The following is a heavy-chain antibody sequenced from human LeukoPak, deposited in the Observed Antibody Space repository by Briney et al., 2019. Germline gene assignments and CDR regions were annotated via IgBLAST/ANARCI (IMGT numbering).Heavy chain of an antibody. CDR2: MPYSGST. D-gene: IGHD3-10*01. CDR1: GGSITSYY. J-gene: IGHJ5*02. Sequence: PSETLSLTCTVSGGSITSYYWSWIRQPPGKGLEWIGNMPYSGSTSYNPFLKSRVTISVDTSKNQLSLQLSSVTAADTAVYFCARNPIAMVRGVIRDNWFDPWGQGTLVTVSS. CDR3: ARNPIAMVRGVIRDNWFDP. V-gene: IGHV4-59*01.